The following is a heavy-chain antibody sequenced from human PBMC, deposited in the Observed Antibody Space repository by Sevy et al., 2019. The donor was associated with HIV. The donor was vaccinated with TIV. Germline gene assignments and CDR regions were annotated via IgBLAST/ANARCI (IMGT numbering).Heavy chain of an antibody. CDR2: IYHSGST. CDR1: GGSITSKNYF. D-gene: IGHD5-18*01. J-gene: IGHJ4*02. CDR3: ARHSFKHGYRPHYFDY. V-gene: IGHV4-39*01. Sequence: SETLSLTCSVSGGSITSKNYFWAWIRQSPGKGLEWIGSIYHSGSTYHSPSLQSRVGTSVDTSRRHFSLKLSSVTATDTAVYYCARHSFKHGYRPHYFDYWSQGTLVTVSS.